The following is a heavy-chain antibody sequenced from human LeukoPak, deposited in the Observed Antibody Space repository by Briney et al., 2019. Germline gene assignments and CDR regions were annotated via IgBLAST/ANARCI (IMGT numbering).Heavy chain of an antibody. CDR2: INPSGGST. CDR3: ARQGTYSSAIGMGY. CDR1: GYTFNNHY. Sequence: ASVKVSCKASGYTFNNHYMYWARQAPGQGLEWMGVINPSGGSTSYAQKFQGRVTMTRDTSTRTVYMEVNSLRSEDTAVYYCARQGTYSSAIGMGYWGQGTLVTVSS. D-gene: IGHD6-19*01. J-gene: IGHJ4*02. V-gene: IGHV1-46*02.